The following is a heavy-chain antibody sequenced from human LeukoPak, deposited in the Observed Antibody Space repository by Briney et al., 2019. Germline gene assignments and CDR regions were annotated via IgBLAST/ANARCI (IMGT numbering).Heavy chain of an antibody. Sequence: PSEPLSLTCSVSGGSISSYYWSWLRQPTGGALEWIGNIYYSRSTNYNPSLKSQVTISVDASKNQFSLKLSSVTAADTAVYYCARRVLYGWGSYHEQWGQGNLVTVSS. CDR2: IYYSRST. CDR1: GGSISSYY. J-gene: IGHJ4*02. D-gene: IGHD3-10*01. V-gene: IGHV4-59*08. CDR3: ARRVLYGWGSYHEQ.